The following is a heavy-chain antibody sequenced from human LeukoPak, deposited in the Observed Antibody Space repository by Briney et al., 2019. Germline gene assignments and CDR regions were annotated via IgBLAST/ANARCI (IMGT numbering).Heavy chain of an antibody. CDR1: QFTFSRYA. CDR2: ITSSGDNT. Sequence: PGGSLRLSCAASQFTFSRYAMSWVRRAPGKGLEWVSGITSSGDNTYYADSVKGRFTISRDNSKNTLYLQMNSLRAEDTAVYYCAKGTQIVGAAAFDYWGQGTLVTVSS. J-gene: IGHJ4*02. CDR3: AKGTQIVGAAAFDY. V-gene: IGHV3-23*01. D-gene: IGHD1-26*01.